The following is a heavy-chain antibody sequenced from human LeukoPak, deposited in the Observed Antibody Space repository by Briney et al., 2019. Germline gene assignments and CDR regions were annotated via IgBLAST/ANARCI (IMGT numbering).Heavy chain of an antibody. CDR2: IYYSGST. CDR3: ARSAYHDYGDSRPYYYYGMDV. V-gene: IGHV4-59*01. D-gene: IGHD4-17*01. CDR1: GGSISSYY. Sequence: ASETLSLTCTVSGGSISSYYWGWIRQPPGKGLEWIGYIYYSGSTNYNPSLKSRVTISVDTSKNQFSLKLSSVTAADTAVYYCARSAYHDYGDSRPYYYYGMDVWGQGTTVTVSS. J-gene: IGHJ6*02.